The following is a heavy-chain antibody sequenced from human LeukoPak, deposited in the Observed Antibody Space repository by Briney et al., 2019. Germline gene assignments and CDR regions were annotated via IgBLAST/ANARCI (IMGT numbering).Heavy chain of an antibody. CDR1: GGTFSSYV. CDR2: IIPIFGTA. Sequence: ASVKVSCKASGGTFSSYVISWVRQAPGQGLEWMGGIIPIFGTANYAQKFQGRVTITADKSTSTAYMELSSLRSEDTAVYYCARTSRDYSNYGGYYYYYMDVWGKGTTVTVSS. V-gene: IGHV1-69*06. D-gene: IGHD4-11*01. J-gene: IGHJ6*03. CDR3: ARTSRDYSNYGGYYYYYMDV.